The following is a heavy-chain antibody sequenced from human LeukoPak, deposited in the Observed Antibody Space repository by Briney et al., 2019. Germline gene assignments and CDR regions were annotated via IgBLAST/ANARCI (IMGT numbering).Heavy chain of an antibody. CDR1: GGTFSSYA. D-gene: IGHD3-22*01. J-gene: IGHJ4*02. CDR2: IIPIFGTA. V-gene: IGHV1-69*13. CDR3: AIPAPHYDSSGYQFDY. Sequence: SVKVYCKASGGTFSSYAISCVRQAPGQGLEWMGGIIPIFGTANYAQKFQGRVTITADESTSTAYMELSSLRSEDTAVYYCAIPAPHYDSSGYQFDYWGQGTLVTVSS.